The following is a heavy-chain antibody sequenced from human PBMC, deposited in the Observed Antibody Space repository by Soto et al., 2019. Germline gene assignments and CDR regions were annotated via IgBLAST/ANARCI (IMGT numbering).Heavy chain of an antibody. CDR1: GQSFSGHS. CDR3: ARGSSIVALPGELEDVNYDY. D-gene: IGHD1-1*01. J-gene: IGHJ4*02. V-gene: IGHV4-34*01. Sequence: QVQLQQWGAGLVKPSETLSLSCAVYGQSFSGHSWAWIRQPPGKGLEWIGEINESGSTYYNPSLKSRVTISTDTSKNQFSLKLSSVSAAVTAAYFCARGSSIVALPGELEDVNYDYWGQGTLVNVSS. CDR2: INESGST.